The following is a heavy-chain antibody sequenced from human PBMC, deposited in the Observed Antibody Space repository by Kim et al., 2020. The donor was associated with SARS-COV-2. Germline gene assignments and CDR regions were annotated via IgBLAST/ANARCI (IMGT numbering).Heavy chain of an antibody. CDR3: ARAPYDILTGTMYYFDY. J-gene: IGHJ4*02. D-gene: IGHD3-9*01. Sequence: LKSRVTISVDTSKNQFSLKLSAVTAADTAVYYCARAPYDILTGTMYYFDYWGQGTLVTVSS. V-gene: IGHV4-59*01.